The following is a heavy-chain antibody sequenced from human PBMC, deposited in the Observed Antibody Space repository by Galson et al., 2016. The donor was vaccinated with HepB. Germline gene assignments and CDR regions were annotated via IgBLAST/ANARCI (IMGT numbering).Heavy chain of an antibody. D-gene: IGHD2-21*02. J-gene: IGHJ5*02. CDR1: GFTFSSYA. Sequence: SLRLSCAASGFTFSSYAMTWVRQAPGKGLEWVSIISGRGDTSYYADSVKGRFAISRDNSNSTLYLQMNSLRADDTAVYYCAKDNGVTSQPRGLFVHWGLGSLVTVSS. CDR3: AKDNGVTSQPRGLFVH. V-gene: IGHV3-23*01. CDR2: ISGRGDTS.